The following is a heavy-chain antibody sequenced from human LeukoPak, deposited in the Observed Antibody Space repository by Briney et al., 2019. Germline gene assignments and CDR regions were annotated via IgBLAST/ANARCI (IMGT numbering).Heavy chain of an antibody. D-gene: IGHD3-3*01. J-gene: IGHJ1*01. Sequence: ASVKVSCKASGYTFTAYYMHWVRQAPGQGLEWMGWMNPNSGATYYAQKSQGRISMTRDTSITTAYMELSGLISDDTAVYFCASGYGIWGAYHTSTGYFHHWGQGTLVTVSS. CDR2: MNPNSGAT. CDR1: GYTFTAYY. CDR3: ASGYGIWGAYHTSTGYFHH. V-gene: IGHV1-2*02.